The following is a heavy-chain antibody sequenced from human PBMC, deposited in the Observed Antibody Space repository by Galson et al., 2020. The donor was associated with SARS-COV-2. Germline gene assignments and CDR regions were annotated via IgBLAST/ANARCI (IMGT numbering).Heavy chain of an antibody. CDR2: IKANVHGGTT. CDR1: GFNFRNAW. D-gene: IGHD1-26*01. V-gene: IGHV3-15*01. Sequence: GESLKISCAASGFNFRNAWMSWVRQAPGKGLEWVGRIKANVHGGTTDYAAPVRGRFAISRDDSQNTMYLQLNSLKTEDTVVYYCTAIVGDGDTFDFWGQGTMLTVSS. CDR3: TAIVGDGDTFDF. J-gene: IGHJ3*01.